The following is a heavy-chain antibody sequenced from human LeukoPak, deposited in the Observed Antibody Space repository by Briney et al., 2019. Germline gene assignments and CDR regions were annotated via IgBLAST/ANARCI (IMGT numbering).Heavy chain of an antibody. CDR1: GFTFSSYG. CDR2: IWYDGSNQ. V-gene: IGHV3-33*01. D-gene: IGHD1-26*01. CDR3: ARDRSGSDLHGGAFDI. Sequence: GGSLRLSCAASGFTFSSYGMHWVRQAPGKGLEWVAVIWYDGSNQYYVDSVKGRFTISRDNSKNTQYLQMNSLRAEDTAVYYCARDRSGSDLHGGAFDIWGHGTMVTVSS. J-gene: IGHJ3*02.